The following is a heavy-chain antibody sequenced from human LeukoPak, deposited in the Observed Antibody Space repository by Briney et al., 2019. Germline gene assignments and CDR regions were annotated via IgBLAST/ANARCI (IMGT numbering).Heavy chain of an antibody. CDR1: GFTLSNYG. Sequence: GGSLRLSCVASGFTLSNYGMHWVRQAPGKGLEWVAVISYDGSNKYYADSVKGRFTISRDNSKNTLYLQMNSLRAEDTAVYYCARDRTTIFGVVIIPEGFDYWGQGTLVTVSS. CDR3: ARDRTTIFGVVIIPEGFDY. J-gene: IGHJ4*02. CDR2: ISYDGSNK. D-gene: IGHD3-3*01. V-gene: IGHV3-30*19.